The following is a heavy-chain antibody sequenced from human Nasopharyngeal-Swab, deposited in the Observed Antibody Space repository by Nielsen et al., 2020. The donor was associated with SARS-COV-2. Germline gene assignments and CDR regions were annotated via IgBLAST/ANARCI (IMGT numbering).Heavy chain of an antibody. CDR3: ARTQAGYSYVVYYYGMDV. CDR2: ISYDGSNK. D-gene: IGHD5-18*01. V-gene: IGHV3-30*04. Sequence: GGSLRLSCAASGFTFSNYAIHWVRQAPGKGLEWVGVISYDGSNKDYADSVKGRFTVSRDNSKDMLYLQMNSLRTEDTAVYYCARTQAGYSYVVYYYGMDVWGQGTTVTVSS. J-gene: IGHJ6*02. CDR1: GFTFSNYA.